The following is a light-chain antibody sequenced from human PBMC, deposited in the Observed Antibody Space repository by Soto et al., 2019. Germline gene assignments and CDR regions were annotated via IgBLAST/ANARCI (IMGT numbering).Light chain of an antibody. Sequence: ITMSQSLATLSVSTGDRVTLSCLASQSVRSNSAWYQQKPGQTPRLLIYGASTRATGIPARFSGSGYGTEFTLTISSLQSEDFAVYYCQQYNTWPLTFGGGTKVDIK. V-gene: IGKV3-15*01. CDR2: GAS. J-gene: IGKJ4*01. CDR1: QSVRSN. CDR3: QQYNTWPLT.